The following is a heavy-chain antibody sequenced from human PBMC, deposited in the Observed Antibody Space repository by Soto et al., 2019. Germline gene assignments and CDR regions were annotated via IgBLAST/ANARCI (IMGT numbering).Heavy chain of an antibody. V-gene: IGHV4-59*08. CDR1: GGSISNYY. Sequence: PSETLSLTCTVSGGSISNYYWSWIRQSPGEGLEWIGYVYSSGSTNFNPSLKSRVTISVDTSKNQFSLKLSSVTAADTAVYYCVRHKGGQPSRALDSWGQGTLVTVSS. J-gene: IGHJ4*02. CDR2: VYSSGST. D-gene: IGHD6-13*01. CDR3: VRHKGGQPSRALDS.